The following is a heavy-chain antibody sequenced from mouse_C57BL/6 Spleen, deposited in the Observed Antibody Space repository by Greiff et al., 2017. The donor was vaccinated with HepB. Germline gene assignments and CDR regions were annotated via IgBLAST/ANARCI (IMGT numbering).Heavy chain of an antibody. CDR1: GFNIKDDY. Sequence: EVQLQQSGAELVRPGASVKLSCTASGFNIKDDYMHWVKQRPEQGLEWIGWIDPENGDTEYASKFQGKATITADTSSTTAYLQLSSLTSEDTAVYYCTTLQLGHDYWGQGTTLTVSS. V-gene: IGHV14-4*01. J-gene: IGHJ2*01. CDR2: IDPENGDT. D-gene: IGHD4-1*02. CDR3: TTLQLGHDY.